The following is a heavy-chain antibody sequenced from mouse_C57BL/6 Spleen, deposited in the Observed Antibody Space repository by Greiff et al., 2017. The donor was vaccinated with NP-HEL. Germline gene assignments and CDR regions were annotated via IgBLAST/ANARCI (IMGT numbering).Heavy chain of an antibody. V-gene: IGHV1-55*01. CDR3: ARPYGYDEGYYFDY. Sequence: VQLQQPGAELVKPGASVKMSCKASGYTFTSYWITWVKQRPGQGLEWIGDIYPGSGSTNYNEKFKSKATLTVDTSSSTAYMQLSILTSEDSAVYYCARPYGYDEGYYFDYWGQGTTLTVSS. CDR1: GYTFTSYW. J-gene: IGHJ2*01. CDR2: IYPGSGST. D-gene: IGHD2-2*01.